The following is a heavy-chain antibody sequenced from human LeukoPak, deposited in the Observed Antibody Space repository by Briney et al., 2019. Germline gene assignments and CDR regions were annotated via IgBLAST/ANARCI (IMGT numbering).Heavy chain of an antibody. CDR1: GYTFTIYY. J-gene: IGHJ4*02. Sequence: ASVTVSFKASGYTFTIYYMHWVRQAPGQGLEWVGIINPSGGSTSYAQKFQGRVTMTRDTSTSTVYMELSSLRSEDTAVYYCARDIAVTAIRIFDYWGQGTLVTVSS. D-gene: IGHD2-21*02. CDR3: ARDIAVTAIRIFDY. CDR2: INPSGGST. V-gene: IGHV1-46*01.